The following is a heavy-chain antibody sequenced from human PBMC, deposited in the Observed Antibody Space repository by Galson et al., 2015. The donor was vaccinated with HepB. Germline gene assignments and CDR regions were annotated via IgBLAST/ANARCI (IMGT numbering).Heavy chain of an antibody. Sequence: SLRLSCAASGFRFSRYGMDWVRQAPGQGLEWVAVISYDGSHQYYGDSVKGRFPISRDNSKSTLFLQMNSLRAEDTAVYYCAKGDKLGWSTHDAFHIWGQGTVVTVSS. CDR2: ISYDGSHQ. CDR1: GFRFSRYG. D-gene: IGHD6-19*01. V-gene: IGHV3-30*18. J-gene: IGHJ3*02. CDR3: AKGDKLGWSTHDAFHI.